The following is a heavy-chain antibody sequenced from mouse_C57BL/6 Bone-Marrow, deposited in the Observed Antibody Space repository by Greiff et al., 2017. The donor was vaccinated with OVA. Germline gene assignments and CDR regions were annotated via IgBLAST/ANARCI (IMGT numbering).Heavy chain of an antibody. CDR1: GYSFTSYY. Sequence: VKLLESGPELVKPGASVKISCKASGYSFTSYYIHWVKQRPGQGLEWIGWIYPGSGNTKYNEKFKGKATLTADTSSSTAYMQLSRLTSEDSAVYVCRMIPYWYFDVWGTGTTVTVSS. J-gene: IGHJ1*03. V-gene: IGHV1-66*01. CDR2: IYPGSGNT. D-gene: IGHD2-4*01. CDR3: RMIPYWYFDV.